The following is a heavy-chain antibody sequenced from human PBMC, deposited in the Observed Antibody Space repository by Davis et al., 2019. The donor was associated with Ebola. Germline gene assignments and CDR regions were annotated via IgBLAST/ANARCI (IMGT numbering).Heavy chain of an antibody. Sequence: ASVKVSCKASGYTFKNSAISWVRQAPGQGLEWMGMINPNDGRTIYAQKFQGRVTVTRDTSTTTVYMDLRSLRSEDTALYYCTTPGGQDSGYDVFDIWGQGTMVTVSS. CDR3: TTPGGQDSGYDVFDI. J-gene: IGHJ3*02. CDR1: GYTFKNSA. V-gene: IGHV1-46*03. D-gene: IGHD5-12*01. CDR2: INPNDGRT.